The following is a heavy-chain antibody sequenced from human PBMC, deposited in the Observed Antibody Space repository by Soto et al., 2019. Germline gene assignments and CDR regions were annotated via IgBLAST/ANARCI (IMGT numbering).Heavy chain of an antibody. J-gene: IGHJ4*02. CDR3: ARDFYPLAYYFDY. Sequence: ASVKVSCKASGYRFTNHGISWVRQAPGQGLGWMGWISGNDGKTKYARKFQGRVTMTTDTSTSTAYMEMNSLRHDDTAVYYCARDFYPLAYYFDYWGQGTLVTVSS. V-gene: IGHV1-18*01. CDR1: GYRFTNHG. CDR2: ISGNDGKT.